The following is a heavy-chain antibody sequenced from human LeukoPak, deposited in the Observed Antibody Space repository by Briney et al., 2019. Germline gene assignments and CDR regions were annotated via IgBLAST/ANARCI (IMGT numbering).Heavy chain of an antibody. V-gene: IGHV3-21*01. CDR3: ASVTQNYGSGSYYNDY. D-gene: IGHD3-10*01. CDR1: GFTFSDYY. Sequence: GGSLRLSCAASGFTFSDYYMNWVRQAPGKGLEWVSSISSSSSYIYYADSVKGRFTISRDNAKNSLYLQMNSLRAEDTAVYYCASVTQNYGSGSYYNDYWGQGTLVTVSS. CDR2: ISSSSSYI. J-gene: IGHJ4*02.